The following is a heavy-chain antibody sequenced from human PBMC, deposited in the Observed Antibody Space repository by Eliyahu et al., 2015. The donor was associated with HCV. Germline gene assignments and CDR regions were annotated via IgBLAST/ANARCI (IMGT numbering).Heavy chain of an antibody. Sequence: EVQLVESGGGLVQPGRSLXLSCXASXFTFADXXLPWVRQPPGKGLEWXSGISWXSGTIGYADSVKGRFTISRDNAKNSLYLQMNSLRAEDTALYYCAKDVVTHHNYYYYYYGMDVWGQGTTVTVSS. J-gene: IGHJ6*02. CDR3: AKDVVTHHNYYYYYYGMDV. V-gene: IGHV3-9*01. D-gene: IGHD3-22*01. CDR2: ISWXSGTI. CDR1: XFTFADXX.